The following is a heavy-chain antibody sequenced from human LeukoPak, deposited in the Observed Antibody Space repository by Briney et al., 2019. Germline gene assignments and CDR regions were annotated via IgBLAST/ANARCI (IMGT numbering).Heavy chain of an antibody. Sequence: PGGSLRLSCAASGFTFSGYYMTWIRQAPGKGLEWISYISGTGTTIYYADSVKGRFSISRDNAKKSLYLQINSLRAEDTAVYYCARAQSFGLDYWGQGTLVTVSS. J-gene: IGHJ4*02. CDR3: ARAQSFGLDY. D-gene: IGHD3-16*01. CDR1: GFTFSGYY. CDR2: ISGTGTTI. V-gene: IGHV3-11*01.